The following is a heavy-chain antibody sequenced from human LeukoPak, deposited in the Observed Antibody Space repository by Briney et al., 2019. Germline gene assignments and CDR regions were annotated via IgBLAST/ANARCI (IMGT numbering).Heavy chain of an antibody. CDR3: AKDLTVTETSYDAFDI. CDR2: ISGSGGST. J-gene: IGHJ3*02. CDR1: GFAFNSQT. V-gene: IGHV3-23*01. D-gene: IGHD4-17*01. Sequence: GGSLRLSCAASGFAFNSQTMSWVRQAPGKGLEWVSAISGSGGSTYYADSVKGRFTISRDNSKNTLYLQMNSLRAEDTAVYYCAKDLTVTETSYDAFDIWGQGTMVTVSS.